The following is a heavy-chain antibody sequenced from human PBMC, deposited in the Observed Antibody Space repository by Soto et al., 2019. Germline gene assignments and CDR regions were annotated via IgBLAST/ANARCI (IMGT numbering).Heavy chain of an antibody. J-gene: IGHJ6*02. CDR2: ISAYNGNT. CDR3: ARMVSSSWYTGFYYYYGMDV. D-gene: IGHD6-13*01. V-gene: IGHV1-18*01. CDR1: GYTFTSYG. Sequence: ASVKVSCKASGYTFTSYGLSWVRQAPGQGLEWMGWISAYNGNTNYAQKLQGRVTMTTDTSTSTAYMELRSLRSDDTAVYYCARMVSSSWYTGFYYYYGMDVWGQGTTVTVSS.